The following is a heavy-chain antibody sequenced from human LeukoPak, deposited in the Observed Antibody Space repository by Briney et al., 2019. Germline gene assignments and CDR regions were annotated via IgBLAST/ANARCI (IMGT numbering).Heavy chain of an antibody. V-gene: IGHV1-46*01. J-gene: IGHJ3*02. CDR1: GYTFTSYY. D-gene: IGHD3-3*02. CDR2: INPSGGTT. CDR3: ARVPIFGVGPLLDAFDI. Sequence: ASVKVSCKASGYTFTSYYMHWVRQAPGQGLEWMGIINPSGGTTSYAQKFQGRVTMTRDTSTSTVYMELSSLRSEDTAVYYCARVPIFGVGPLLDAFDIWGQGTMVTVSP.